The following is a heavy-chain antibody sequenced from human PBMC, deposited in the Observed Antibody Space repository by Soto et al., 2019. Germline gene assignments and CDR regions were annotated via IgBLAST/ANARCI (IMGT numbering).Heavy chain of an antibody. V-gene: IGHV1-18*01. CDR2: ISAYNGNT. D-gene: IGHD1-26*01. CDR3: ARDSLYRGSYGCGWLGGAFDI. CDR1: GYTFTSYG. J-gene: IGHJ3*02. Sequence: QVQLVQSGAEVKKPGASVKVSCKGSGYTFTSYGISWVRQAPGQGLEWMGWISAYNGNTNYAQKLQGRVTMTTDTSPSTAYMELRSLRSDDTAVYYCARDSLYRGSYGCGWLGGAFDIWGQGTMVTVSS.